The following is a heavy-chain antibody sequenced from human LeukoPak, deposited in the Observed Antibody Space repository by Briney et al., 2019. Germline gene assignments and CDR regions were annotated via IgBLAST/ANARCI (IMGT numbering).Heavy chain of an antibody. CDR2: INPNSGGT. CDR1: GYTFTGYY. Sequence: ASVKVSCKASGYTFTGYYMHWVRQAPGQGLEWMGWINPNSGGTNYAQKFQGRVTMTRDTSISTAYMELSRLRSDDTAVYYCAKQAPTRQLLLLTFNWFDPWGQGTLVTVSS. CDR3: AKQAPTRQLLLLTFNWFDP. J-gene: IGHJ5*02. V-gene: IGHV1-2*02. D-gene: IGHD2-2*01.